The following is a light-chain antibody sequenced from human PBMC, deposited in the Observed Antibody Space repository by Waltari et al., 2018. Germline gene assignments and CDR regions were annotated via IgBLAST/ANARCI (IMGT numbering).Light chain of an antibody. CDR3: QSYDTSLTVV. CDR2: GST. Sequence: QSVLTQPPSVSGAPGQTVTISCTGSGSNIGAGSHVTWYQQVPRAAPKLLIYGSTSRPLGVPDRFFGSTSGTSASLAITGLQAEDEAVYYCQSYDTSLTVVFGGGTKLTVL. CDR1: GSNIGAGSH. J-gene: IGLJ3*02. V-gene: IGLV1-40*01.